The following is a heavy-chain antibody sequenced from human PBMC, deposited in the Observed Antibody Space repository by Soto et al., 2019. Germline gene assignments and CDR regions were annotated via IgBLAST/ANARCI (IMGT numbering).Heavy chain of an antibody. D-gene: IGHD2-21*02. V-gene: IGHV1-3*01. CDR1: GYTFTSYA. CDR3: ASSMGVVTATFQH. J-gene: IGHJ1*01. CDR2: INAGNGNT. Sequence: QVQLVQSGAEVKKPGASVKVSCKASGYTFTSYAMHWVRQASGQRLEWMGWINAGNGNTKYSQKFQGRVTITRDTSASTAYMELSSLRSEDTAVYYCASSMGVVTATFQHWGQGTLVTVSS.